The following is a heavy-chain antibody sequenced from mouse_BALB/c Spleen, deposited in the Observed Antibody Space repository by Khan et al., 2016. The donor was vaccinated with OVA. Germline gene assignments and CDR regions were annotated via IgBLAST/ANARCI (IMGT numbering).Heavy chain of an antibody. CDR1: GFTFSDYY. Sequence: EVELVESGGGLVKPGGSLKLSCAASGFTFSDYYMYWVRQTPEKRLEWVATISDGGSSTYYLDSVKGRFTISRDTAKHSLYLQLSSLKSEDPAIYDCARAGYGGVADWGQGTLVTVSA. D-gene: IGHD1-1*02. J-gene: IGHJ3*01. CDR3: ARAGYGGVAD. CDR2: ISDGGSST. V-gene: IGHV5-4*02.